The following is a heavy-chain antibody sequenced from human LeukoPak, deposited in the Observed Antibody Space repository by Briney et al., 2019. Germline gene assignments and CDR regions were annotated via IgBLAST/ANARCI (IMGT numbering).Heavy chain of an antibody. Sequence: ASVEVSCKASGYTFTSYGISWVRQAPGEGLEWMGWISGYNGYTHYAHNLQGRVTMTTDTSTSTAYMELRSLRSDDTAVYYCARDEARYSSGYYPNWFDPWGQGTLVTVSS. J-gene: IGHJ5*02. D-gene: IGHD3-22*01. CDR1: GYTFTSYG. CDR2: ISGYNGYT. CDR3: ARDEARYSSGYYPNWFDP. V-gene: IGHV1-18*01.